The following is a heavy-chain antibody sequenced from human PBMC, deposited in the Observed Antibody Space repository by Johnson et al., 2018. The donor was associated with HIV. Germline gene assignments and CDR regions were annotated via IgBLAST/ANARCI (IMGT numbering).Heavy chain of an antibody. D-gene: IGHD6-13*01. CDR3: ASPGIEAAGYDAFDI. J-gene: IGHJ3*02. CDR2: IRHDGNNK. V-gene: IGHV3-33*08. CDR1: AFTLTNYA. Sequence: QMQLVESGGDMVQPGRSLRLSCAASAFTLTNYAIHWVRQAPGKGLEWVSFIRHDGNNKYYADSVKGRFTISRDNAKNSLYLQMNSLRAEDTAVYYCASPGIEAAGYDAFDIWGQGTMVTVSS.